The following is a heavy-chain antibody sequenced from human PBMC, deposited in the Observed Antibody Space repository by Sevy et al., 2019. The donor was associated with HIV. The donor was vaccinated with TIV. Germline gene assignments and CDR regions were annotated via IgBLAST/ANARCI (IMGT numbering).Heavy chain of an antibody. V-gene: IGHV4-39*01. J-gene: IGHJ5*02. CDR3: ARLRRRTGLNWFDP. D-gene: IGHD7-27*01. CDR2: IFYHGSA. CDR1: GGSINNDSYY. Sequence: SETLSLTCNVYGGSINNDSYYWGWIRQSPGKGLEWIGNIFYHGSAYYNPSLKPRVVISVDTSKSQFSLELRSVTAADTAMYYCARLRRRTGLNWFDPWGPGTLVTVSS.